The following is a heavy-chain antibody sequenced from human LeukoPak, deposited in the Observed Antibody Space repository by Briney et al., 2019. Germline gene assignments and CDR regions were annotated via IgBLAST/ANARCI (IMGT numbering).Heavy chain of an antibody. CDR2: ISGSGGST. J-gene: IGHJ5*02. Sequence: GGSLRLSCAAYRFNFNIFAMTWVRQAPGKGLEWVSAISGSGGSTYYADSVKGRFTISRDNSKNTLYLQMNSLRADDTAVYYCARGMQAGNYFDPWGQGTLVTVSS. V-gene: IGHV3-23*01. CDR3: ARGMQAGNYFDP. CDR1: RFNFNIFA.